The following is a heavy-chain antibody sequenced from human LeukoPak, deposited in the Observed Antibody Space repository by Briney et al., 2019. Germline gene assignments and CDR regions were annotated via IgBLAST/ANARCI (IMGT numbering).Heavy chain of an antibody. CDR1: GDSISSYY. V-gene: IGHV4-59*08. CDR2: IYYSGST. Sequence: PLETLSLTCTVSGDSISSYYWSWIRQPPGKGLEWIGYIYYSGSTNYNPSLKSRVTISIDTSKNQFSLKLSSVTAADTAVYYCTRLGRSGSCKSGFCYGLYFQHWGQGTLVTVSS. D-gene: IGHD2-15*01. J-gene: IGHJ1*01. CDR3: TRLGRSGSCKSGFCYGLYFQH.